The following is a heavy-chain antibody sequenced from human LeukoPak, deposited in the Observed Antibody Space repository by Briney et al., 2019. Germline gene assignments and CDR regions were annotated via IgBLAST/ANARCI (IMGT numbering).Heavy chain of an antibody. J-gene: IGHJ4*02. D-gene: IGHD6-13*01. CDR1: GFTFSSYG. Sequence: PGRSLRLCCAASGFTFSSYGMHWVRQAPGKGLEWVAVISYDGSNKYYADSVKGRFAISRDNSKNTLYLQMNSLRAEDTAVYYCASYVQSGSSWSFDYWGQGTLVTVSS. CDR3: ASYVQSGSSWSFDY. V-gene: IGHV3-30*03. CDR2: ISYDGSNK.